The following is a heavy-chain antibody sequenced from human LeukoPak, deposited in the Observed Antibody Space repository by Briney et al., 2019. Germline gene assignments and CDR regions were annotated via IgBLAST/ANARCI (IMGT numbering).Heavy chain of an antibody. V-gene: IGHV4-59*08. CDR1: GGSTSSYY. Sequence: SETLSLTCTVSGGSTSSYYWSWIRQPPGKGLEWIGYIYYSGSTNYNPSLKSRVTISVDTSKNQFSLKLSSVTAADTAVYYCARHYYGTPWVALDTPFDYWGQGTLVTVSS. CDR2: IYYSGST. CDR3: ARHYYGTPWVALDTPFDY. D-gene: IGHD3-10*01. J-gene: IGHJ4*02.